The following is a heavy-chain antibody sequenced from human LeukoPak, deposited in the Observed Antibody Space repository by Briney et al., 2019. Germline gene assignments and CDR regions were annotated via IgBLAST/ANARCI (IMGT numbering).Heavy chain of an antibody. CDR2: IRDSGET. D-gene: IGHD4-17*01. V-gene: IGHV3-66*01. CDR3: ARDRAVTQLWVEFDS. J-gene: IGHJ5*01. CDR1: GFLVNNYY. Sequence: PGGSLRLSCTVSGFLVNNYYMSWVRQAPGKGLEWVSLIRDSGETFYADSVKGRFTNSRDNYKNTMFLQKNRLTVEDTAVYFCARDRAVTQLWVEFDSWGQGTLVTVSS.